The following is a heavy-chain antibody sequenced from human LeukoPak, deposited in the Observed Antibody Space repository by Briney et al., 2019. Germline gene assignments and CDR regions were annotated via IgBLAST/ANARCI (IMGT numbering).Heavy chain of an antibody. CDR1: GGTFISYA. D-gene: IGHD6-6*01. J-gene: IGHJ5*02. CDR2: IIPIFGTA. CDR3: ARVRIAAHANWFDP. V-gene: IGHV1-69*05. Sequence: SVKVSCKASGGTFISYAISWVRQAPGQGLEWMGGIIPIFGTANYAQKFQGRVTITTDESTSTAYMELSSLRSEDTAVYYCARVRIAAHANWFDPWGQGTLVTVSS.